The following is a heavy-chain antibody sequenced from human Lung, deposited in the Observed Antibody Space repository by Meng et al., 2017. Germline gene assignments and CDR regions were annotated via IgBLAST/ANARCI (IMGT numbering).Heavy chain of an antibody. V-gene: IGHV1-18*01. Sequence: QVQLVQSVAEVKKPGASVKVSCKASGYTFTTYGISWVRQAPGQGLEWMGWISPYNGYTSSLQKFQGRVTMTTDTSTSTAYMELMSLGSDDTAVYYCAILSHCTGGTCYPYDYWGQGTLVTVSS. J-gene: IGHJ4*02. CDR3: AILSHCTGGTCYPYDY. D-gene: IGHD2-15*01. CDR1: GYTFTTYG. CDR2: ISPYNGYT.